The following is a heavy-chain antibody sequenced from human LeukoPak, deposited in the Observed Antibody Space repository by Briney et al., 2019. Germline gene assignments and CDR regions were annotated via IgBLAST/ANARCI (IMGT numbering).Heavy chain of an antibody. V-gene: IGHV3-66*01. CDR3: ARDSNYGMDV. CDR2: IYSGGST. Sequence: PGGSPRLSCAASGFTVSSNYMSWVRQAPGKGLEWVSVIYSGGSTYYADSVKGRFTISRDNAKNTVYLQMNSLRAEDTAVYYCARDSNYGMDVWGQGTTVTVSS. J-gene: IGHJ6*02. CDR1: GFTVSSNY.